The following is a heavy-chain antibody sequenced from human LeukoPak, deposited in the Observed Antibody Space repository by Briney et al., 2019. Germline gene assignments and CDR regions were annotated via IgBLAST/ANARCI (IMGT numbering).Heavy chain of an antibody. V-gene: IGHV4-39*01. CDR2: IYYSGST. J-gene: IGHJ4*02. CDR1: GGSISSSSYY. D-gene: IGHD2-2*01. Sequence: SETLSLTCTVSGGSISSSSYYWGWIRQPPGKGLEWIGSIYYSGSTYYNPSLKSRVTISVDTSKNHFSLKLSSVTAADTAVYYCARQDCSSTSCYLDYWGQGTLVTVSS. CDR3: ARQDCSSTSCYLDY.